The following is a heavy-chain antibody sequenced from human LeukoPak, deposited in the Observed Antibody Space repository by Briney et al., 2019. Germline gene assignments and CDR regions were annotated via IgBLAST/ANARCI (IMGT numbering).Heavy chain of an antibody. CDR3: ARGYGSGNYHFDY. V-gene: IGHV4-34*01. D-gene: IGHD3-10*01. CDR2: INHSGST. Sequence: SETLSLTCAVYGGSFSGYYWSWIRQPPGKGLEWIGEINHSGSTNYNPSLKSRVTISVDTSKNQFSLKLSSVTAADTAVYYCARGYGSGNYHFDYWGQGTLVTVSS. CDR1: GGSFSGYY. J-gene: IGHJ4*02.